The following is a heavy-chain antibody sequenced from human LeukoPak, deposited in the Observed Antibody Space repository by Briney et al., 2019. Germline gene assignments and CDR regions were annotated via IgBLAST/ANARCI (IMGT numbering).Heavy chain of an antibody. Sequence: SETLSLTCTVSGGSISSYYWSWIRQPPGKGLEWIGYIYYSGSTSYNPSLKSRVTISVDTSKNQFSLKLRSVTAADTAVYYCASEIIAAAGVDYWGQGTLVTVSS. CDR3: ASEIIAAAGVDY. CDR1: GGSISSYY. J-gene: IGHJ4*02. D-gene: IGHD6-13*01. CDR2: IYYSGST. V-gene: IGHV4-59*01.